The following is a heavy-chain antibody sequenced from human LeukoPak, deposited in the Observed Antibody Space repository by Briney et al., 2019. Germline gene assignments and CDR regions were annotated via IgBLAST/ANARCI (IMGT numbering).Heavy chain of an antibody. V-gene: IGHV3-23*01. Sequence: GGSLRLSCAASGFGFGIFAMNWVRQAPGKGLDGVSVIFGNGAGIQYADSVKGRFSISRDNSENVLFLQMNSLSAEDTAVYYCVKDRTPDGFYSNDLWGQGTLVTVSS. D-gene: IGHD5-24*01. CDR1: GFGFGIFA. J-gene: IGHJ5*02. CDR2: IFGNGAGI. CDR3: VKDRTPDGFYSNDL.